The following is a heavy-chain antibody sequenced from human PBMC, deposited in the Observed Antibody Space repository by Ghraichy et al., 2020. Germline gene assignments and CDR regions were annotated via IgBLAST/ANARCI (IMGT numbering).Heavy chain of an antibody. CDR1: GFIFHDYV. Sequence: GGSLRLSCEASGFIFHDYVMNWVRLCPGKGLEWVAVVSSDGKIAYSADSLKGRFTVSRDNSRNTIYLHMNSLRPDDTAVYFCARGKPKTFDWLFSHFDHWGQGARVTVSS. V-gene: IGHV3-30*04. CDR3: ARGKPKTFDWLFSHFDH. D-gene: IGHD3-9*01. J-gene: IGHJ4*02. CDR2: VSSDGKIA.